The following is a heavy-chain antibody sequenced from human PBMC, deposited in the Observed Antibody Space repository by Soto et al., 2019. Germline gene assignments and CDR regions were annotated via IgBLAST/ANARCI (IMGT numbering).Heavy chain of an antibody. CDR3: ARHPMNSPLRYFDWLRPQPYYFDY. J-gene: IGHJ4*02. CDR1: GGSISSSSYY. V-gene: IGHV4-39*01. D-gene: IGHD3-9*01. CDR2: IYYSGST. Sequence: SETLSLTCTVSGGSISSSSYYWGWIRQPPGKGLEWIGSIYYSGSTYYNPSLKSRVTISVDTSKNQFSLKLSSVTAADTAVYYCARHPMNSPLRYFDWLRPQPYYFDYWSQGTLVTVSS.